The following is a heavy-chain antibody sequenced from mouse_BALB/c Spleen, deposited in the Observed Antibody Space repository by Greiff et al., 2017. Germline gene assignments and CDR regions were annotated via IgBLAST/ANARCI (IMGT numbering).Heavy chain of an antibody. V-gene: IGHV5-17*02. CDR1: GFTFSSFG. D-gene: IGHD2-1*01. CDR2: ISSGSSTI. J-gene: IGHJ2*01. Sequence: EVKLVESGGGLVQPGGSRKLSCAASGFTFSSFGMHWVRQAPEKGLEWVAYISSGSSTIYYADTVKGRFTISRDNPKNTLYLQMTSLRSEDTAMYYCARNYGNPDYFDYWGQGTTLTVSS. CDR3: ARNYGNPDYFDY.